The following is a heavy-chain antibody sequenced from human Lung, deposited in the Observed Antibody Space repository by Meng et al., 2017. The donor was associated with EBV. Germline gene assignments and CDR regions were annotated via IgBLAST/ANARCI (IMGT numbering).Heavy chain of an antibody. J-gene: IGHJ4*02. Sequence: QVQLQQGGAVLLKPSETRSPTCGVSGRSFSSSYWSWIRQPPGKGLEWIGQINYSGITNYNPSLKSRVTISVDTSKNQFSLSLNSVTAADTAVYYCARGGTSSAPFDYWGQETLVTVSS. CDR2: INYSGIT. CDR3: ARGGTSSAPFDY. CDR1: GRSFSSSY. D-gene: IGHD2-2*01. V-gene: IGHV4-34*01.